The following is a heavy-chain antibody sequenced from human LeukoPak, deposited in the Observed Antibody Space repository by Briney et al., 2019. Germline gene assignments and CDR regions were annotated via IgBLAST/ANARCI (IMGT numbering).Heavy chain of an antibody. CDR3: ARGTAVAGPFDY. D-gene: IGHD6-19*01. CDR2: IYYSGST. CDR1: GGSISSYY. V-gene: IGHV4-59*01. Sequence: SETLSLTCTVSGGSISSYYWSWIRQPPGKGLEWIGYIYYSGSTNYNPSLKRRVTISVDTSKNQFSLKLSSVTAADTAVYYCARGTAVAGPFDYWGQGTLVTVSS. J-gene: IGHJ4*02.